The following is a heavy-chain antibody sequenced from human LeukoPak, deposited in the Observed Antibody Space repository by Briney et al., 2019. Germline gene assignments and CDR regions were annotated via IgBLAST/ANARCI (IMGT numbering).Heavy chain of an antibody. Sequence: ASVKVSCKASGYTFTGDYLHWVRRAPGQGLEWMGWMNPNSGGTNIAYTFQGRVTMTRDTSISTAYMELSRLRSDDTAVYYCARDYASGSYYDYWGQGRLVSVSS. V-gene: IGHV1-2*02. CDR2: MNPNSGGT. CDR3: ARDYASGSYYDY. CDR1: GYTFTGDY. J-gene: IGHJ4*03. D-gene: IGHD3-10*01.